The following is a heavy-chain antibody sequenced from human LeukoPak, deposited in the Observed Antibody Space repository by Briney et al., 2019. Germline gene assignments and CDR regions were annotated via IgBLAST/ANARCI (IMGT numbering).Heavy chain of an antibody. CDR2: ISGSGGST. V-gene: IGHV3-23*01. CDR3: AKGLSYGALPTTAFDY. Sequence: PGGSLRLSCAASGFTFSSYAMSWVRQAPGKGLGWVSAISGSGGSTYYADSVKGRFTISRDNSKNTLYLQMNSLRAEDTAVYYCAKGLSYGALPTTAFDYWGQGTLVTVSS. J-gene: IGHJ4*02. CDR1: GFTFSSYA. D-gene: IGHD1-26*01.